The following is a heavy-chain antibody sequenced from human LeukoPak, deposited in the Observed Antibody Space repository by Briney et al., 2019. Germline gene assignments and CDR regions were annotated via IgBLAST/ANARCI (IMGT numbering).Heavy chain of an antibody. J-gene: IGHJ6*03. CDR2: ISGSGNTI. D-gene: IGHD1-1*01. CDR1: GFTFSSYE. V-gene: IGHV3-48*03. Sequence: GGSLRLSCAASGFTFSSYEMSWVRQAPGKGLEWVSYISGSGNTIYYADSVKGQFIISRDNAKNSLYLQMNSLRAKDTAVYYCARAPWWNVMDVWGKGTTVTVSS. CDR3: ARAPWWNVMDV.